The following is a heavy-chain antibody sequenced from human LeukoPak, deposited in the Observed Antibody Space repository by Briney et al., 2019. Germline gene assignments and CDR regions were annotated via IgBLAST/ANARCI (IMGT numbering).Heavy chain of an antibody. CDR1: GFTFSSYG. D-gene: IGHD2-21*02. V-gene: IGHV3-33*01. J-gene: IGHJ4*02. CDR3: AREISTHCSGDCCPDY. CDR2: IWYDGKNK. Sequence: GRSLRLSCAASGFTFSSYGMHWVRQAPGKGLEWVAVIWYDGKNKYYADSVKGRFTISRDNSKNTLYLQMNSLRAEDAAVYYCAREISTHCSGDCCPDYWGLGTLVTVSS.